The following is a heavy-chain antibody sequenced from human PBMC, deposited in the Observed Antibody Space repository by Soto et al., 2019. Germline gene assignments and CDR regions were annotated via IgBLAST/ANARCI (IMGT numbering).Heavy chain of an antibody. Sequence: QVQLQESGPGLVKPSQTLSLTCTVSGGSISSGGYYWSWIRQHPGKGLEWIGYIYYSGSTYYNPSLKSRVXXPXDXXKNQFSLKLSSVTAADTAVYYCARYYYDSSGYPDYWGQGTLVTVSS. J-gene: IGHJ4*02. V-gene: IGHV4-31*03. CDR1: GGSISSGGYY. CDR3: ARYYYDSSGYPDY. D-gene: IGHD3-22*01. CDR2: IYYSGST.